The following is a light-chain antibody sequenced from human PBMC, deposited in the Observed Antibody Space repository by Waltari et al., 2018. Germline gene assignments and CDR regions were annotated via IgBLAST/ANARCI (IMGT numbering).Light chain of an antibody. CDR2: WAS. Sequence: DTVMTQSPNSLAVSLGERATINCKSSQNILYSSNNKNYLAWYQQEPGQPPKLLLYWASPRASGVPDRFSGSRSGTDFTLTISSLRTEDVAVYYCQQYYTIPITFGQGTRLEIK. CDR1: QNILYSSNNKNY. V-gene: IGKV4-1*01. J-gene: IGKJ5*01. CDR3: QQYYTIPIT.